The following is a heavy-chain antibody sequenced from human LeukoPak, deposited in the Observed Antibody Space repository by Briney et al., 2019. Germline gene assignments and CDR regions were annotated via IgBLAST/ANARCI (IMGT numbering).Heavy chain of an antibody. CDR1: GYTFTSYD. CDR2: MNPNSANT. J-gene: IGHJ4*02. V-gene: IGHV1-8*01. Sequence: ASVKVSCKASGYTFTSYDINWVRQATGQGLEWMGWMNPNSANTGYAQKYQGRVTMTRNTSINTAYLELSSLSSEDTAVYYCAMRNGSGSLYFDYWGQGTLVTVSS. D-gene: IGHD3-10*01. CDR3: AMRNGSGSLYFDY.